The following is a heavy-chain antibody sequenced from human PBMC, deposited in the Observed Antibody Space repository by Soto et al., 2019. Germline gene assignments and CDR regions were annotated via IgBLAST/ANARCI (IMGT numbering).Heavy chain of an antibody. CDR2: IDPSDSYT. Sequence: GESLKISCKGSGYSFTSYWISWVRQMPGKGLEWMGRIDPSDSYTNYSPSFQGHVTISADKSISTAYLQWSSLKASDTAMYYCARRYYDFWSGPTNNWFDPWGQGTLVTSPQ. J-gene: IGHJ5*02. CDR1: GYSFTSYW. CDR3: ARRYYDFWSGPTNNWFDP. D-gene: IGHD3-3*01. V-gene: IGHV5-10-1*01.